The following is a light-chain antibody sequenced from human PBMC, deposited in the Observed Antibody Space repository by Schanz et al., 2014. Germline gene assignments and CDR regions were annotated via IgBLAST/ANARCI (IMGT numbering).Light chain of an antibody. Sequence: QSVLTQPPSVSGAPGQRVTIPCTGDSSNIGAGYDVHWYQQLPGSAPKLVIYGNVKRPSGVPDRFSGSKSGTSASLAITGLQAEDEADYYCQSYDSSRDVVFGGGTKLTVL. V-gene: IGLV1-40*01. J-gene: IGLJ2*01. CDR2: GNV. CDR3: QSYDSSRDVV. CDR1: SSNIGAGYD.